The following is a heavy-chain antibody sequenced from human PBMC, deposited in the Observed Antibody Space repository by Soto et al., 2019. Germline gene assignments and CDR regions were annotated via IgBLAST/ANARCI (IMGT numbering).Heavy chain of an antibody. CDR2: INPSGST. CDR3: ARGGGYKWNYNNWFDP. J-gene: IGHJ5*02. D-gene: IGHD1-7*01. V-gene: IGHV4-34*01. CDR1: GGSFSGYF. Sequence: QVQLQQWGAGLLKPSETLSLTCAVYGGSFSGYFWSWIRQPPGKGLEWIGEINPSGSTNYNPSLKSRVTISADTSKNQFSLKVNSVIAAATAIYYCARGGGYKWNYNNWFDPWGQGTLVTVSS.